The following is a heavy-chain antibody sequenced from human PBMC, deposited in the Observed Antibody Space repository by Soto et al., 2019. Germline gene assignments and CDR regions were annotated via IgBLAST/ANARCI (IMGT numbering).Heavy chain of an antibody. CDR3: ITDTPMSTGSSCDY. Sequence: GGSLRLSCAASGFSFTDTWMNWVRQAPGKGLEWVGRIKSKSNGGTTDYAAPVKGRFTISRDDSKNTLFLQMNGLKTEDTAVYYCITDTPMSTGSSCDYWGQGTLVTVSS. J-gene: IGHJ4*02. V-gene: IGHV3-15*07. CDR2: IKSKSNGGTT. CDR1: GFSFTDTW. D-gene: IGHD1-26*01.